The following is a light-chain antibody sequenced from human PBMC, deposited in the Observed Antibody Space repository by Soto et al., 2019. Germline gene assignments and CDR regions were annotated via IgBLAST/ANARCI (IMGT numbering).Light chain of an antibody. CDR2: GAS. V-gene: IGKV3-15*01. CDR3: QQYNNWPPYT. J-gene: IGKJ2*01. Sequence: EIVMTQSPVTLSVSPGERATLSCRASQSVSSNLAWYQQKPGQAPRLLIYGASTRATGTPARFSGSGSGTEFTLTISSLQSEDFAVYYCQQYNNWPPYTFGQGTKVDIK. CDR1: QSVSSN.